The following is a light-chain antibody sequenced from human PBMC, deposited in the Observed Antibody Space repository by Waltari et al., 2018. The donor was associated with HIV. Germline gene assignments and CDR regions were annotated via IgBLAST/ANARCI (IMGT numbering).Light chain of an antibody. J-gene: IGLJ2*01. CDR2: EVS. CDR3: SSYAGSNNLV. V-gene: IGLV2-8*01. CDR1: SSDVGGYNY. Sequence: QSALTQPTSASGSPGQSLTISCTGTSSDVGGYNYVPWYQQHPGKAPKISIYEVSKRPSGVPDRFSGSKSGNTASLTVSGLQAEDEADYYCSSYAGSNNLVFGGGTKLTVL.